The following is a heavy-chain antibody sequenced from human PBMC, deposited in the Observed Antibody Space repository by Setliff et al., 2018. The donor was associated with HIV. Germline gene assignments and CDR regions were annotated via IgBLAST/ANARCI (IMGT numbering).Heavy chain of an antibody. D-gene: IGHD3-10*01. V-gene: IGHV4-61*09. CDR3: ARISWLGESTPDY. CDR1: GGSISSGSYY. Sequence: SETLSLTCTVSGGSISSGSYYWSWIRQPAGKGLEWIGHIYTSGSTNYNPSLKSRVTISVDTSKNQFSLKLISVTAADTAVYYCARISWLGESTPDYWGQGTLVTVSS. J-gene: IGHJ4*02. CDR2: IYTSGST.